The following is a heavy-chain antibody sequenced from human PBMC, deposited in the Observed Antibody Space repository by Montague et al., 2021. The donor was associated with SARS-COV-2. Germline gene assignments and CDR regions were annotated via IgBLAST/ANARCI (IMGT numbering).Heavy chain of an antibody. Sequence: SLRLSCAASGFNFIGYWMHWVRQAPGKGLEWVSCLTEYGTNTYYADSVKGRFTISRDNAQNTLYLQMNSLRAEDTAMYYCVRDFSGARGYWGQGTLVIVSS. V-gene: IGHV3-21*01. J-gene: IGHJ4*02. CDR1: GFNFIGYW. CDR3: VRDFSGARGY. CDR2: LTEYGTNT.